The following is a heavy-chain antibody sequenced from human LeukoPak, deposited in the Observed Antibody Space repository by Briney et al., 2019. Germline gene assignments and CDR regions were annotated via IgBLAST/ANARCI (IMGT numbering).Heavy chain of an antibody. CDR1: GFTFSSYA. D-gene: IGHD3-10*01. V-gene: IGHV3-23*01. Sequence: GGSLRLSCAASGFTFSSYAMSWVRQAPGKGLEWVSIISGSGGSANHADSVEGRFTISRDNSKNTLYLQMNSLRAEDTAVYYCAKPYYGSGSYYGFNYYAFDYWGQGTLVTVSS. CDR2: ISGSGGSA. J-gene: IGHJ4*02. CDR3: AKPYYGSGSYYGFNYYAFDY.